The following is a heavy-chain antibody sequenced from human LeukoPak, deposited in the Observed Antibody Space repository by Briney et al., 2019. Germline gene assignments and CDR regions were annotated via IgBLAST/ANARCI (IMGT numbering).Heavy chain of an antibody. J-gene: IGHJ4*02. D-gene: IGHD2-2*01. CDR1: GFTFSSYG. CDR3: AREGRFKSQHLFDY. Sequence: GGSLRLSCAASGFTFSSYGMSWLRQAPGKGLEWVSAISGSGGSTYYADSVKGRFTISRDNSKSMVFLQMNSLKTEDTAMYYCAREGRFKSQHLFDYWGQGALVIVSS. V-gene: IGHV3-23*01. CDR2: ISGSGGST.